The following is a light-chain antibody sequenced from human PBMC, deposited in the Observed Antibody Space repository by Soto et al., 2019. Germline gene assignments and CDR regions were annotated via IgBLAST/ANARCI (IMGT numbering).Light chain of an antibody. J-gene: IGLJ2*01. CDR2: NNN. Sequence: QSVLPQPPSASGTPGQRVTISFSGSSSNIGSNPVNWYQQFPGTAPKLLIYNNNQRPSGVPDRFSGSKSGTSASLAISGLQSEDEADYYCATWDDSLSGVVFGGGTKLTVL. V-gene: IGLV1-44*01. CDR3: ATWDDSLSGVV. CDR1: SSNIGSNP.